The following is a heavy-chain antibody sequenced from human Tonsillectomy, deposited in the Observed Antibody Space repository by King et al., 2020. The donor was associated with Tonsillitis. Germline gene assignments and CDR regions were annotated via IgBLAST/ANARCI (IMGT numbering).Heavy chain of an antibody. J-gene: IGHJ4*02. CDR1: GFSLTTSGLC. CDR2: IDWNDDK. CDR3: ARSSGWYGYYFDY. V-gene: IGHV2-70*01. D-gene: IGHD6-19*01. Sequence: TLKESGPALVKPTQTLTLTCTFSGFSLTTSGLCVNWIRQPPGKALEWLALIDWNDDKYYSTSLKTRVTTSKDTSKNQVVLTMTNMDPVDTATYYCARSSGWYGYYFDYWGQGTLVTVSS.